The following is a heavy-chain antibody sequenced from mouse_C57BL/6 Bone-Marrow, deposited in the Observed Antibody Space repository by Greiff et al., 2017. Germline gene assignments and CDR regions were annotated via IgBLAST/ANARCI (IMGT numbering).Heavy chain of an antibody. CDR2: INPNNGGT. V-gene: IGHV1-26*01. CDR3: ASEITTGY. D-gene: IGHD1-1*01. J-gene: IGHJ2*01. Sequence: VQLQQSGPELVKPGASVKISCKASGYTFTDYYMNWVKQSHGKSLEWIGDINPNNGGTSYNQKFKGKATLTVDKSSSTAYMELRSLTSEDSAVYYCASEITTGYWGQGTTLTVSS. CDR1: GYTFTDYY.